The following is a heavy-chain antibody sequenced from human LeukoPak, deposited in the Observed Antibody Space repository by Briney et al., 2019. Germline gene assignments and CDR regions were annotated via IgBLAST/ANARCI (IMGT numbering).Heavy chain of an antibody. Sequence: SETLSLTCAVYGGSFSGYYWSWIRQPPGKGLEWIGEINHSGSTDYNPSLKSRVTIPVDTSKNQFSLKLSSVTAADTAVYYCARVGIVGARGFQHWGQGTLVTVSS. CDR2: INHSGST. J-gene: IGHJ1*01. V-gene: IGHV4-34*01. D-gene: IGHD1-26*01. CDR1: GGSFSGYY. CDR3: ARVGIVGARGFQH.